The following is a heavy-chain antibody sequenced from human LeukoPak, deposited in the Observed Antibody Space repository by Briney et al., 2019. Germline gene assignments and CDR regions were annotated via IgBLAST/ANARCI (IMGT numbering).Heavy chain of an antibody. CDR1: GGSFSGYY. Sequence: SETLSLTCAVYGGSFSGYYWSWIRQPPGKGLEWIGEINHSGSTNYNPSLKSRVTISVDTSKNQFSLKLSSVTAADTAVYYCARHAAPRYCSGGSCSGDSYNWFDPWGQGTLVTVSS. J-gene: IGHJ5*02. CDR3: ARHAAPRYCSGGSCSGDSYNWFDP. CDR2: INHSGST. D-gene: IGHD2-15*01. V-gene: IGHV4-34*01.